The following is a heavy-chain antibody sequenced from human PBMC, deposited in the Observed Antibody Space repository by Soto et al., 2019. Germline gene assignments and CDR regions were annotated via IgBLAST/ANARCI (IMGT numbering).Heavy chain of an antibody. D-gene: IGHD6-19*01. J-gene: IGHJ5*02. CDR2: IIPILGIA. CDR1: GGTFSTYT. CDR3: AIVIAVANWFDP. Sequence: QVQLVQSGAEVKKPGSSVKVSCKASGGTFSTYTISWVRQAPGQGLEWMGRIIPILGIANYAQKFQGRVTITADKPTSTAYMELSSLRSEDTAVYYCAIVIAVANWFDPWGQGTLVTVSS. V-gene: IGHV1-69*02.